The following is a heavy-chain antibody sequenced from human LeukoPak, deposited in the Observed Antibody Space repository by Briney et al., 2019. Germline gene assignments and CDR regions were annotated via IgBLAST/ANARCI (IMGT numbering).Heavy chain of an antibody. Sequence: GGSLRLSCAASGFTVSTNYMNWVRQAPGKGLEWVSILYSGSSTYYADSVEGRFIVSRDSSKNTLSLQMNDLRAEDTAVYYCARVADHFHWYLDLWGRGTLVTVS. CDR3: ARVADHFHWYLDL. V-gene: IGHV3-53*01. CDR1: GFTVSTNY. J-gene: IGHJ2*01. D-gene: IGHD3-3*02. CDR2: LYSGSST.